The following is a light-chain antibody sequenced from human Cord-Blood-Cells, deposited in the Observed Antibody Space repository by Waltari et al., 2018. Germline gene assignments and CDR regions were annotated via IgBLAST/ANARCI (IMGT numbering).Light chain of an antibody. CDR3: MQALQTPYT. CDR2: LGS. J-gene: IGKJ2*01. Sequence: DIVMTQSPLYLPVTPGERTSISCTSSQSLLHSNGYNYLDWYLQKPGQSPQLLIYLGSNRASGVPDRFSGSGSGTDFTLKISRVEAEDVGVYYCMQALQTPYTFGQGTKLEIK. CDR1: QSLLHSNGYNY. V-gene: IGKV2-28*01.